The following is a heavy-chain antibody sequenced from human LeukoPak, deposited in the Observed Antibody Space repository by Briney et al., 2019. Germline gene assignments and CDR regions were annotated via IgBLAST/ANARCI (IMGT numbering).Heavy chain of an antibody. D-gene: IGHD5-18*01. CDR2: IKSKTDSGTT. CDR3: RAAMLTADY. CDR1: GFTFTKAW. Sequence: GGSLRLSCAASGFTFTKAWMSWVRQAPGKGLEWVGRIKSKTDSGTTDYAAPVKGRFTTSRDDSKNTLYLQMNSLKTEDTAVYYCRAAMLTADYWGQGTLVTVSS. V-gene: IGHV3-15*01. J-gene: IGHJ4*02.